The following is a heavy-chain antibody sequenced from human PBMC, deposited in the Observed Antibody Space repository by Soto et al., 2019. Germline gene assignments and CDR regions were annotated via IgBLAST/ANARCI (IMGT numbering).Heavy chain of an antibody. CDR1: GYTFTSYG. D-gene: IGHD6-13*01. V-gene: IGHV1-18*01. CDR3: ARVIAAAVDFDY. CDR2: ISAYKGNP. Sequence: QVQLVQSGAEVKKPGASVKGSCKASGYTFTSYGISWVRQAPGQGLEWMGWISAYKGNPNYAQKLQGRVTRTTDTATSTAYMELRSLRSDDTAVYYCARVIAAAVDFDYWGQGNLVTVSS. J-gene: IGHJ4*02.